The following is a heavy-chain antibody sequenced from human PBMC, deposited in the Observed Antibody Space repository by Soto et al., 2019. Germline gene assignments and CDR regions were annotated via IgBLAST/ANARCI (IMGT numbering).Heavy chain of an antibody. CDR1: GFTFSSYA. Sequence: GGSLRLSCAASGFTFSSYAMSWVRQAPGKGLEWVSAISGSGGSTYYADSVKGRFTISRDNSKNTLYLQMNSLRAEDTAVYYCAKDPDDYDILTGSHPFDYWGQGTLVTVSS. V-gene: IGHV3-23*01. J-gene: IGHJ4*02. CDR2: ISGSGGST. CDR3: AKDPDDYDILTGSHPFDY. D-gene: IGHD3-9*01.